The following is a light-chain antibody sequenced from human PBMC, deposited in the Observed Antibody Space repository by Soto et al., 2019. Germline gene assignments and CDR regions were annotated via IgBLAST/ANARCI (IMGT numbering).Light chain of an antibody. CDR3: TSYVGNDIWV. Sequence: QSVLTQPPSASGSPGQSVTISCTGTSSDVDAYNYVSWYQQYPGKAPKLMIYEVTKRPSGVPDRFSGSKSGNTASLTVSGLQAEDEADYYCTSYVGNDIWVFGGGTKLTVL. CDR2: EVT. CDR1: SSDVDAYNY. V-gene: IGLV2-8*01. J-gene: IGLJ3*02.